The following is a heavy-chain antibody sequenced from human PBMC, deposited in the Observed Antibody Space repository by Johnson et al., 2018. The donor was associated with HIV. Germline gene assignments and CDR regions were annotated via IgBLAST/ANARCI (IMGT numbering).Heavy chain of an antibody. Sequence: EVQLVESGGGVVQPGRSLRLSCAASGFTFDDYAMHWVRQAPGKGLDWVSGISWNSGSIGYADSVKGRFTISRDNAKNSLNLQMNSLRAEDTAVYYWARGHDYGYHAFDIWGQGTMVTVSS. D-gene: IGHD4-17*01. V-gene: IGHV3-9*01. CDR2: ISWNSGSI. CDR1: GFTFDDYA. CDR3: ARGHDYGYHAFDI. J-gene: IGHJ3*02.